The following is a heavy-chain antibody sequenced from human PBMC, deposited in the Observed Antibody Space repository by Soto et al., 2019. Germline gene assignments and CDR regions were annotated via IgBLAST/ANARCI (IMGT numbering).Heavy chain of an antibody. CDR2: ISYDGSNK. V-gene: IGHV3-30-3*01. D-gene: IGHD2-21*01. J-gene: IGHJ4*02. Sequence: QVQLLESGGGVVQPGRSLRLSCAASGFTFSSYAMNWVRQAPGKGLEWVAVISYDGSNKYYADSVKGRFTISIDNSKNPLYLKMTGLRAEDTAVYDCAREVGGGVRAGDGHFDDWGKGTLVTVSS. CDR3: AREVGGGVRAGDGHFDD. CDR1: GFTFSSYA.